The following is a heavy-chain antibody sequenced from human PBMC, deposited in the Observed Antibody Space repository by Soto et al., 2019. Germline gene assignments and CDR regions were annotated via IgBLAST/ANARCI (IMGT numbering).Heavy chain of an antibody. D-gene: IGHD2-15*01. CDR2: ITGSGGST. Sequence: EVQLLESGGDLVQPGGSLRLSCAASGFTFSSYAMSWVRQAPGKGLDWVSTITGSGGSTYYADSVKGRFTISRDNSKNTLYLQTNSLRVEDTAVYYCATRAYCSAAPCYHHFDQCGQGTLVTVSA. CDR1: GFTFSSYA. J-gene: IGHJ4*02. CDR3: ATRAYCSAAPCYHHFDQ. V-gene: IGHV3-23*01.